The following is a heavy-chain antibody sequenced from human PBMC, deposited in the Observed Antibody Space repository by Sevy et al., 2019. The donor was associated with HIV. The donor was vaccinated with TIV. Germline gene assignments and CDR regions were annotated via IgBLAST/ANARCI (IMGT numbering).Heavy chain of an antibody. Sequence: GGSLRLSCAASGFTFSDYYINWIRQAPGKGLEWVSYISGSSSYTNYADSVKGRFTISRDNAKNSLYLQMNSLRAEDTAVYYCAKDRDVVVPAASDYWGQGTLVTVSS. V-gene: IGHV3-11*05. CDR3: AKDRDVVVPAASDY. CDR1: GFTFSDYY. CDR2: ISGSSSYT. J-gene: IGHJ4*02. D-gene: IGHD2-2*01.